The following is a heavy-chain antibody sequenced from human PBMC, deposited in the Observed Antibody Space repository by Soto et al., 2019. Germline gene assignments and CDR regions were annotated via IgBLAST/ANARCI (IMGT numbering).Heavy chain of an antibody. V-gene: IGHV1-69*13. D-gene: IGHD2-2*01. CDR2: IIPIFGTA. J-gene: IGHJ6*02. Sequence: GASVKVSCKASGGTFSSYAISWVRQAPGQGLEWMGGIIPIFGTANYAQKFQGRVTITADESTSTAYMELSSLRSEDTAVYYCASTPAAMGMGMDVWGQGTTVTVSS. CDR3: ASTPAAMGMGMDV. CDR1: GGTFSSYA.